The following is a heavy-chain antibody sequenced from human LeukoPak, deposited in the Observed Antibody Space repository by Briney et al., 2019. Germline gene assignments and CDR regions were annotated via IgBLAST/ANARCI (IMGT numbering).Heavy chain of an antibody. CDR1: GFTFSSYG. CDR3: ARDATMGTLYYIYYFDD. Sequence: GGSLRLSCAASGFTFSSYGMHWVRQAPGKGLVWVSRINTDGSSTSYADSVKGRFTISRDNAKNSLYLQMNSLRAEDTAVYYCARDATMGTLYYIYYFDDWGKGTTVTVSS. D-gene: IGHD5-12*01. CDR2: INTDGSST. J-gene: IGHJ6*03. V-gene: IGHV3-74*01.